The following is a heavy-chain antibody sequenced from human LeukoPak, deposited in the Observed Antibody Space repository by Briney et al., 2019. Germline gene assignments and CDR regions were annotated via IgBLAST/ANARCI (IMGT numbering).Heavy chain of an antibody. J-gene: IGHJ5*02. CDR2: VYVTGTT. V-gene: IGHV4-59*01. CDR3: ARDSGTTGEVKFDP. D-gene: IGHD3-10*01. Sequence: SEALSLTCTVSSGSMSGYYWSWIRQAPGKGLEWIAYVYVTGTTNYNPSLKTRATISMDTSKNQLSLTLTSVTAADTAVYHCARDSGTTGEVKFDPWGQGTLVTVSS. CDR1: SGSMSGYY.